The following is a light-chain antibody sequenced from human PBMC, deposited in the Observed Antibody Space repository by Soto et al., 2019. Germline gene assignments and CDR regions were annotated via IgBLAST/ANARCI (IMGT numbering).Light chain of an antibody. CDR1: SSNIGSNA. CDR3: ATWDDGLNGPV. J-gene: IGLJ2*01. V-gene: IGLV1-36*01. Sequence: QSVLTQPPSASGTPGQRVTISCSGSSSNIGSNAVNWYQQLPGKAPTLLIYYDDLLASGVSDRFSGSKSGTSASLAISGLQSEDEAEYYCATWDDGLNGPVFGGGTKLTVL. CDR2: YDD.